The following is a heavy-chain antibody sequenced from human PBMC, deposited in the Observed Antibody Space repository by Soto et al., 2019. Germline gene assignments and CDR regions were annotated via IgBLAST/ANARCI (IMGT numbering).Heavy chain of an antibody. J-gene: IGHJ3*02. CDR3: ARSAKYCSGGSCYRVFDI. V-gene: IGHV1-69*01. D-gene: IGHD2-15*01. CDR2: IIPIFGTA. Sequence: QVQLVQSGAEVKKPGSSVKVSCKASGDTFSSYAISWVRQAPGQGLEWMGGIIPIFGTANYAQKFQGRVTITADESTSTAYMELSSLRSEDTAVYYWARSAKYCSGGSCYRVFDIWGQGTMVTVSS. CDR1: GDTFSSYA.